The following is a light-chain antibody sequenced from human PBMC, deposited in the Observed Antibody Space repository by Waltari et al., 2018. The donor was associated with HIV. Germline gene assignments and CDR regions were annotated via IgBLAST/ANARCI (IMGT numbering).Light chain of an antibody. J-gene: IGKJ3*01. V-gene: IGKV3-11*01. CDR3: QQPEGT. CDR1: QSVSKY. Sequence: EIVLTQSPATLSLSPGERATLSCRASQSVSKYLAWYQQKPGQAPRLLIYDASNRATGIPARFSGSGSRTDFTLTISSLEPEDFAVYYCQQPEGTFGPGTKVDIK. CDR2: DAS.